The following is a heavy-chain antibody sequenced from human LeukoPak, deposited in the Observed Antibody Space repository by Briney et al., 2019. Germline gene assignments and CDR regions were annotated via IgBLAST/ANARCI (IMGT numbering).Heavy chain of an antibody. CDR3: AKRSSEQQWRAFDI. CDR2: IKQDGSEK. V-gene: IGHV3-7*01. J-gene: IGHJ3*02. Sequence: GGSLRLSCAASGFTFSSYWMSWVRQAPGKGLEWVANIKQDGSEKYYVDSVKGRFTISRDNAKNSLYLQMNSLRAEDTAVYYCAKRSSEQQWRAFDIWGQGTMVTVSS. D-gene: IGHD6-19*01. CDR1: GFTFSSYW.